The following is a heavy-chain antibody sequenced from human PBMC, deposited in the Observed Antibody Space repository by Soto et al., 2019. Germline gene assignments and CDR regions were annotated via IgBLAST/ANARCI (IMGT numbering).Heavy chain of an antibody. D-gene: IGHD3-16*01. CDR1: GDSIGSGNKY. V-gene: IGHV4-30-4*01. CDR3: ARVPSSFDFSYAMDV. CDR2: IFSSGTT. Sequence: QVQLRESGPGLVMPSQTLSLTCTVSGDSIGSGNKYWSWIRQAPGKGLEWIGYIFSSGTTYYNPPLKSRLTMSRDTSKNQFSLKLNSVTAADTAVYFCARVPSSFDFSYAMDVWGQGTTVTVSS. J-gene: IGHJ6*02.